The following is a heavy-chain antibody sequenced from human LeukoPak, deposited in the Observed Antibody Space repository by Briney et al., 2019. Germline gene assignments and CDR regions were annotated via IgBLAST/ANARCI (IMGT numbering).Heavy chain of an antibody. CDR3: ARDKVATIKFGGYYYGMDV. D-gene: IGHD5-12*01. Sequence: GGSLRLSCAASAFTFSSYEMNWVRQAPGRGLEWVSYISSSGSTIYYADSMKGRFTISRDNAKNSLYLQMNSLRAEDTAVYYCARDKVATIKFGGYYYGMDVWGQGATVIVSS. CDR2: ISSSGSTI. V-gene: IGHV3-48*03. CDR1: AFTFSSYE. J-gene: IGHJ6*02.